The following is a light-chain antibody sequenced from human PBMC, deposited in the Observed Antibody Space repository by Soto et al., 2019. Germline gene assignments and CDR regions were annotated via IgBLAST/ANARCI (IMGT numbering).Light chain of an antibody. Sequence: EIVITQSPATLSVSPGERATLSCRASQSVSSNLAWYQQKPGQAPRLLIYGASTRATGIPARFSGSGSGTEFTLTISSLQSEDLAVYDCQQYNNWPITVGQGTKGEIK. J-gene: IGKJ1*01. CDR1: QSVSSN. CDR2: GAS. V-gene: IGKV3-15*01. CDR3: QQYNNWPIT.